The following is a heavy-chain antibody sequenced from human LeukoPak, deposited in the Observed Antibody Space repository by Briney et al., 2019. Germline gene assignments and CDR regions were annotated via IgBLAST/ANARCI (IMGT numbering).Heavy chain of an antibody. CDR3: ARSRIMITFGGVIVSPPDDY. J-gene: IGHJ4*02. Sequence: GASVKVSCKASGYTFTSYGISWVRQAPGQGLEWMGWISAYNGNTNYAQKLQGRVTMTTDTSTSTAYMELRSLRSDDTAVYYCARSRIMITFGGVIVSPPDDYWGQGTLVTVSS. CDR2: ISAYNGNT. CDR1: GYTFTSYG. V-gene: IGHV1-18*01. D-gene: IGHD3-16*02.